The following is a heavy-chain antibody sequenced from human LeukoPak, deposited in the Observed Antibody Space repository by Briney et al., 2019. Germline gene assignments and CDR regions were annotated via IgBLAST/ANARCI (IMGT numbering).Heavy chain of an antibody. Sequence: PSETLSLTCTVSGGSISSYYWSWIRQPPGKGLEWIGYIYYSGSTNYNPSLKSRVTISVDTSKNQFSLKLSSVTAADTAVYYCAREPLDYYDSSGYAPHRAFDIWGQGTMVTVSS. D-gene: IGHD3-22*01. CDR3: AREPLDYYDSSGYAPHRAFDI. CDR1: GGSISSYY. J-gene: IGHJ3*02. CDR2: IYYSGST. V-gene: IGHV4-59*01.